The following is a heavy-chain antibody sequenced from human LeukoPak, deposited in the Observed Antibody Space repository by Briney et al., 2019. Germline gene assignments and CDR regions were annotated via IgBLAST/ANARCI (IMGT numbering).Heavy chain of an antibody. CDR3: ARLAYYYGSGSYYYYFDY. CDR1: GGSISSSSYY. Sequence: SETLSLTCTVSGGSISSSSYYWDWIRQPPGKGLEWIGSIYYSGSTYYNPSLKSRVTISVDTSKNQFSLKLSSVTAADTAVYYCARLAYYYGSGSYYYYFDYWGQGTLVTVSS. D-gene: IGHD3-10*01. V-gene: IGHV4-39*07. CDR2: IYYSGST. J-gene: IGHJ4*02.